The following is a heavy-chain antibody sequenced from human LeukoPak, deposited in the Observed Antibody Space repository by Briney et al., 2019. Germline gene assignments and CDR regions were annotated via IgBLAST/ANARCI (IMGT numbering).Heavy chain of an antibody. D-gene: IGHD5-18*01. CDR1: GFTVSTNY. J-gene: IGHJ6*03. V-gene: IGHV3-53*01. Sequence: GGSLRLSCVASGFTVSTNYMSWVRQPPGKGLEWVSVIYSGGSTYYADSGKGRFTISRDNSKNTVFLQLNSLRAEDTAVYYCAKDKEDTAMVPGVYYYYMDVWGKGTTVTVSS. CDR2: IYSGGST. CDR3: AKDKEDTAMVPGVYYYYMDV.